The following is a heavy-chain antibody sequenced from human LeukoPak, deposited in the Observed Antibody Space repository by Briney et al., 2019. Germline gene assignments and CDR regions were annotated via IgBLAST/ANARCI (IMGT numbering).Heavy chain of an antibody. CDR2: IYYSGST. CDR3: ARGGQLAVPDPFDS. CDR1: GGSISSSSYY. D-gene: IGHD6-19*01. V-gene: IGHV4-39*07. J-gene: IGHJ4*02. Sequence: SETLSLACTVSGGSISSSSYYWGWIRRPPGKGLEWIGSIYYSGSTYYNPSLKSRVTISVDTSKNQFSLKLSSVTAADTAVYYCARGGQLAVPDPFDSWGQGTLVTVSS.